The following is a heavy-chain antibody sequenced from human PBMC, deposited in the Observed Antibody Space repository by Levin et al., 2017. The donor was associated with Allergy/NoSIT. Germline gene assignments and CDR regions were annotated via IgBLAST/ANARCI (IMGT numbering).Heavy chain of an antibody. Sequence: SETLSLTCAISGDSVSSNSAAWNWIRQSPSRGLEWLGRTYYRSKWYNDYAVSVKSRITVNPDTSKNQFSLQLNSVTPEDTAVYFCARAPPATGKSYFDYWGRGTLVTVSS. J-gene: IGHJ4*02. CDR3: ARAPPATGKSYFDY. D-gene: IGHD1-1*01. V-gene: IGHV6-1*01. CDR2: TYYRSKWYN. CDR1: GDSVSSNSAA.